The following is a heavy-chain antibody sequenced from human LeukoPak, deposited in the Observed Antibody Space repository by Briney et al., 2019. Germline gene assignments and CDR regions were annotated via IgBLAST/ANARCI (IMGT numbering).Heavy chain of an antibody. D-gene: IGHD2-15*01. CDR1: GFTVINNY. J-gene: IGHJ6*02. Sequence: GGSLRLSCAASGFTVINNYMSWVRQAPGKGLEWVSIIDTGVNTYYTGSVKGRFTISRDNSKNTLYLQMNSLRAEDTAMYYCARLGGHGKSCSGGNCYGIDFWGQGTMVADSS. CDR2: IDTGVNT. V-gene: IGHV3-53*01. CDR3: ARLGGHGKSCSGGNCYGIDF.